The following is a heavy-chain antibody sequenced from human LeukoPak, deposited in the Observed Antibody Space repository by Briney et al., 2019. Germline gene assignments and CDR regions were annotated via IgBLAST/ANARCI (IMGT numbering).Heavy chain of an antibody. CDR3: ARENLIGADASGSTRPIDF. Sequence: SQTLSLTCAISGDSVSSYSAAWNWIRQSPSRGLEWLGRTYYRSKWYNDYAVSVKSRITINPDTSKNQFSLQLNSVTPEDTAVYFCARENLIGADASGSTRPIDFWGQGTLVTVSS. CDR2: TYYRSKWYN. CDR1: GDSVSSYSAA. J-gene: IGHJ4*02. D-gene: IGHD2-8*01. V-gene: IGHV6-1*01.